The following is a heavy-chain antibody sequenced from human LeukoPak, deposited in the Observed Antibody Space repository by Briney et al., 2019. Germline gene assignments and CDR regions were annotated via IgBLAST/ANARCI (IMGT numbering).Heavy chain of an antibody. CDR3: ARDGYNSANGIDV. CDR2: VSSSSNYI. Sequence: GGSLRLSCAASGFTFSSYWMNWVRQAPGKGLEWVSSVSSSSNYIYYADSVKGRFTVSRDNAKSSLSLQMNSLTAEDTAVYFCARDGYNSANGIDVWGQGTMVTVSS. D-gene: IGHD1-1*01. CDR1: GFTFSSYW. V-gene: IGHV3-21*01. J-gene: IGHJ3*01.